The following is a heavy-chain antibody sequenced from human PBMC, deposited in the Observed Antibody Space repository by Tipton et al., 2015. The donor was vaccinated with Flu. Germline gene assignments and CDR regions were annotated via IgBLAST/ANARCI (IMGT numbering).Heavy chain of an antibody. J-gene: IGHJ4*02. D-gene: IGHD6-13*01. CDR2: IYYSGST. CDR3: ARAFGHSSSTIEY. V-gene: IGHV4-59*12. Sequence: TLSLTCIVSGGSISTYYWSWIRQTPGKGLEWIGYIYYSGSTNYNPSLKSRVTISVDTSKNQFSLKLSSVTAADTAVYYCARAFGHSSSTIEYWGQGRRVTVSS. CDR1: GGSISTYY.